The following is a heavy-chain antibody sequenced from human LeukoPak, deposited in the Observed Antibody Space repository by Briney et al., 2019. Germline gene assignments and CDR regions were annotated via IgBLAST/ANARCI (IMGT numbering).Heavy chain of an antibody. D-gene: IGHD3-10*01. CDR3: ARRAWFGEPIPAFDY. V-gene: IGHV3-21*01. J-gene: IGHJ4*02. Sequence: AGGSLRLSCAASGFTFSSYSMNWVRQPPGKGLEWVSSISSSSSYIYYADPVKGRFTISRDDAKNSLYLQMNSLRAEDTAVYYCARRAWFGEPIPAFDYWGQGTLVTVSS. CDR2: ISSSSSYI. CDR1: GFTFSSYS.